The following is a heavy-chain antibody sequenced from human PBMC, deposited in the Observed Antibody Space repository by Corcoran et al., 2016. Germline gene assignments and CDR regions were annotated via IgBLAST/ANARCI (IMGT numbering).Heavy chain of an antibody. CDR1: GGSFSGYY. CDR3: ATVPAAPTRDWFDP. V-gene: IGHV4-34*01. J-gene: IGHJ5*02. D-gene: IGHD2-15*01. CDR2: INHSGST. Sequence: QVQLQQWGAGLLKPSETLSLTCAVYGGSFSGYYWSWIRQPPGKGLEWIGEINHSGSTNYNPSLKSRVTISVDTSKNQFSLKLSSVTAADTAVYYWATVPAAPTRDWFDPWGQGTLVTVSS.